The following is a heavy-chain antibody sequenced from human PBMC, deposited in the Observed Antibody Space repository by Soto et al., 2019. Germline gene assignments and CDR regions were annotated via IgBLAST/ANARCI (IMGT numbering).Heavy chain of an antibody. Sequence: EVQLVESGGGLVQPGGSLRLSCAASGFTFRTYWLSWVRQVPGKGLEWVANINLDGSETNYVDSVKGRFTISRDNARNSSYLPMSSLRAEDTALYYCARDGSTSWYSYDYHGMDVWGQGTTVTVSS. J-gene: IGHJ6*02. CDR2: INLDGSET. V-gene: IGHV3-7*05. CDR1: GFTFRTYW. CDR3: ARDGSTSWYSYDYHGMDV. D-gene: IGHD5-18*01.